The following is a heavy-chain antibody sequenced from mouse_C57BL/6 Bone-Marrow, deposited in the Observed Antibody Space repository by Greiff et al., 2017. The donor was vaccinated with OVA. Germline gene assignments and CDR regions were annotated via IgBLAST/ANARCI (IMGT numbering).Heavy chain of an antibody. Sequence: VKLQQPGAELVKPGASVKLSCKASGYTFTSYWMHWVKQRPGQGLEWIGMIHPNSGSTNYNEKFKSKATLTVDKSSSTAYMQLSSLTSEDSAVYYCAREPYDYDGDFDYWGQGTTLTVSS. D-gene: IGHD2-4*01. V-gene: IGHV1-64*01. CDR3: AREPYDYDGDFDY. J-gene: IGHJ2*01. CDR1: GYTFTSYW. CDR2: IHPNSGST.